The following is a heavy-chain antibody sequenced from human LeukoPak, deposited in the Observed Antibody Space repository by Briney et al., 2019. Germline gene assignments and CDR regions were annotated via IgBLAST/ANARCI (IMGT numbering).Heavy chain of an antibody. J-gene: IGHJ4*02. CDR1: GYTFTGYY. Sequence: ASVTVSCKASGYTFTGYYMHWVRQAPGQGLEWMGWINPNSGGTNYAQKFQGRVTMTRDTSISTAYMELSRLRSDDTAVYYCARSPITMIKHDYWGQGTLVTVSS. D-gene: IGHD3-22*01. CDR2: INPNSGGT. V-gene: IGHV1-2*02. CDR3: ARSPITMIKHDY.